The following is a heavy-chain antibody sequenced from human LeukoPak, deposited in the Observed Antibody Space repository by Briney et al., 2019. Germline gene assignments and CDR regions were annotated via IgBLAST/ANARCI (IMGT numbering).Heavy chain of an antibody. CDR1: GGTFSSYA. J-gene: IGHJ4*02. CDR2: IIPILGIA. D-gene: IGHD1-1*01. Sequence: GASVKVSCKASGGTFSSYAISWVRQAPGQGLEWMGRIIPILGIANYAQKFQGRVTITADKSTSTAYMELSSLGSEDTAVYYCARSVVGVHAGYFDYWGQGTLVTVSS. CDR3: ARSVVGVHAGYFDY. V-gene: IGHV1-69*04.